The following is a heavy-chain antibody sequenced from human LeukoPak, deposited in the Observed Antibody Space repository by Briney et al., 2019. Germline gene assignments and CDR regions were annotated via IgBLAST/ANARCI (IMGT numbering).Heavy chain of an antibody. D-gene: IGHD3-22*01. CDR1: GFTFSSYG. CDR3: ARVLRYYYDTSGLDY. CDR2: ISYDGSNK. J-gene: IGHJ4*02. V-gene: IGHV3-30*13. Sequence: GGSLRLSCAASGFTFSSYGMHWVRQAPGKGLEWVAVISYDGSNKYYADSVKGRFTIFRDNSKHSLYLQMDSLRPEDTAIYYCARVLRYYYDTSGLDYWGQGTLVTVSS.